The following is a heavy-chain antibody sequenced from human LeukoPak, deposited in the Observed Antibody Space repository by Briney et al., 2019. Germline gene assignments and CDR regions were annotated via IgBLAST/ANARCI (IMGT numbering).Heavy chain of an antibody. CDR2: IYYSGST. Sequence: SETLSLTCTVSGGSISSSSYYWGWIRQPPGKGLEWIGSIYYSGSTYYNPSLKSRVTISVDTSKNQFSLKLSSVTAADTAVYYCAGLAAAAGEYFQHWGQGTLVTVSS. CDR1: GGSISSSSYY. J-gene: IGHJ1*01. D-gene: IGHD6-13*01. V-gene: IGHV4-39*07. CDR3: AGLAAAAGEYFQH.